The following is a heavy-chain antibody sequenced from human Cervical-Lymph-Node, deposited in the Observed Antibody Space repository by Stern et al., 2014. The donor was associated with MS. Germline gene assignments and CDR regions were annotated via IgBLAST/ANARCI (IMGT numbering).Heavy chain of an antibody. J-gene: IGHJ6*02. V-gene: IGHV3-30*18. CDR1: GFSFSSYG. Sequence: DQLVESGGGVVQPGRSLRLSCAASGFSFSSYGMHWVRQAPGKGLEWVAVTSYDGTNKYYVDSVKGRFTISRDNSKNTLYLQMNSLRVEDTAVYFCAKDSGCSDASCQLDVWGQGTTVTVSS. CDR2: TSYDGTNK. CDR3: AKDSGCSDASCQLDV. D-gene: IGHD2-15*01.